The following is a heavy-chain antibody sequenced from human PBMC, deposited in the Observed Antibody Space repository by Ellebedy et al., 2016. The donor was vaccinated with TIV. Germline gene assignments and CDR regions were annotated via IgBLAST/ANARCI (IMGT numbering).Heavy chain of an antibody. D-gene: IGHD1/OR15-1a*01. CDR2: IYWDDDK. J-gene: IGHJ5*02. CDR3: VYRHLSEVGEQT. V-gene: IGHV2-5*02. CDR1: GFSLRTSGVG. Sequence: SGPTLVKPTETLTLTCSFSGFSLRTSGVGVEWIRQPPGKALEWLALIYWDDDKRYSPSLKSSVTITKDTYKNQVVLTMTNLDPVDTATYYCVYRHLSEVGEQTWGQGTLVTVSS.